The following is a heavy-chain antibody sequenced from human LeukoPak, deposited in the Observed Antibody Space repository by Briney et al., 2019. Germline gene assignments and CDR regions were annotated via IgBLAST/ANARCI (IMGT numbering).Heavy chain of an antibody. D-gene: IGHD3-22*01. Sequence: PSETLSLTCTVSGASVNSYYWAWIRQPPGKGLEWIGCISDSGRTYYNPSLKSRVTISLGTSNNQFSLRLTSVTAADSAMYYCTKGYYEPFDSWGQGTLVTVSS. J-gene: IGHJ4*02. V-gene: IGHV4-59*02. CDR3: TKGYYEPFDS. CDR1: GASVNSYY. CDR2: ISDSGRT.